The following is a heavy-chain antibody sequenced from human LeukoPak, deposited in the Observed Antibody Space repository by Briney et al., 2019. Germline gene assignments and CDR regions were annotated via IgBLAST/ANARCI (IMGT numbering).Heavy chain of an antibody. CDR2: IHTSVGT. Sequence: SETLSLTCTVSGGSIRSFYWSWIRQPAGKGLEWIGRIHTSVGTNYNSSLKSRITMSVDTSKNQFSLKLSSVTAADTAVYYCARAGDSSGYYYNFDYWGQGTLVTVSS. CDR1: GGSIRSFY. CDR3: ARAGDSSGYYYNFDY. V-gene: IGHV4-4*07. J-gene: IGHJ4*02. D-gene: IGHD3-22*01.